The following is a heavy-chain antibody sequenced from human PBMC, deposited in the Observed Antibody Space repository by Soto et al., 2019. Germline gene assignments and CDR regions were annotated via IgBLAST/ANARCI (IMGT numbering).Heavy chain of an antibody. CDR1: GYTFTGYY. D-gene: IGHD3-9*01. CDR3: ARGHFDWLRSHGMDV. CDR2: INPNSGGT. V-gene: IGHV1-2*04. J-gene: IGHJ6*02. Sequence: ASVKVSCKASGYTFTGYYMHWVRQAPGQGLEWMGWINPNSGGTNYAQKFQGWVTMTRDTSISTAYMELSRLRSDDTAVYYCARGHFDWLRSHGMDVWGQGTTVTV.